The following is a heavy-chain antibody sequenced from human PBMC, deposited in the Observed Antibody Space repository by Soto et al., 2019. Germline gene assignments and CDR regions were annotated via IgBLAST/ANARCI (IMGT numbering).Heavy chain of an antibody. CDR1: GFTFSNYA. CDR3: AKETPYGAGDCYELEYFQH. D-gene: IGHD2-21*01. Sequence: EVQLLESGGGLVQPGGSLRLSCAASGFTFSNYAMSWVRQAPGKGLEWVSGISGSGGTTYYADSVKGRFTISRDNSKNTLYLQMNSLRAEDTAVYYCAKETPYGAGDCYELEYFQHWGQGTLVTVSS. V-gene: IGHV3-23*01. J-gene: IGHJ1*01. CDR2: ISGSGGTT.